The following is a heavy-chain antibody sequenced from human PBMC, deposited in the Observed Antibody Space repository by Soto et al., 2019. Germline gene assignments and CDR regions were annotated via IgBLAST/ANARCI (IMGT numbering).Heavy chain of an antibody. CDR2: VIPIFGTA. CDR1: GGTFSSYA. J-gene: IGHJ4*02. V-gene: IGHV1-69*12. Sequence: QVQLVQSGAEVKKPGSSVKFSCKASGGTFSSYALSWVRQAPVQGLEWRGGVIPIFGTANYAQKFQGRVTITADESTSTAYMERSSMRTEVTAVYYCATSTGYSSGWDEPGQYLDYWRQATLLTVSS. CDR3: ATSTGYSSGWDEPGQYLDY. D-gene: IGHD6-19*01.